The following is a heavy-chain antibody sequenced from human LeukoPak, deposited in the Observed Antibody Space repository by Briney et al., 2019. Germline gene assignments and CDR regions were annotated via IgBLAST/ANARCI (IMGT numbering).Heavy chain of an antibody. CDR2: IYTSGST. CDR3: ARESKSYDGSGFYHDY. V-gene: IGHV4-4*07. D-gene: IGHD3-22*01. CDR1: DDSIRNFF. Sequence: PSETLSPTCSVSDDSIRNFFWSWIRQPAGKGLEWIGRIYTSGSTDYNPSLRSRVTMSVDTSRNQFSLKLTSVTAADTAVYYCARESKSYDGSGFYHDYWGQGTLVAVSS. J-gene: IGHJ4*02.